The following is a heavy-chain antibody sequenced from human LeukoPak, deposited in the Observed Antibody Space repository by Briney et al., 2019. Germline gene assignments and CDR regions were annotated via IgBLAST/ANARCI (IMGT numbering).Heavy chain of an antibody. Sequence: PGGSLRLSCATSGFTFSEYWMNWVRQAPGKGLGWVASISEDGTTTYYLDSVEGRFTVSRDTAKTSLFLQMDTLRVEDTAVYYCARDPLRGDGSAFDHWGQGTQVTVSS. J-gene: IGHJ4*02. D-gene: IGHD6-25*01. V-gene: IGHV3-7*01. CDR2: ISEDGTTT. CDR3: ARDPLRGDGSAFDH. CDR1: GFTFSEYW.